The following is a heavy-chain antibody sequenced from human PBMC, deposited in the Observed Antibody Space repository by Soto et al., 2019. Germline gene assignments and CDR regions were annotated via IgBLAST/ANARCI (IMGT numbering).Heavy chain of an antibody. CDR2: ISPYNDDT. J-gene: IGHJ6*02. CDR1: GYTFSSYG. CDR3: ARGGYYDSSGSRNHNNYGMDV. V-gene: IGHV1-18*01. D-gene: IGHD3-22*01. Sequence: QAQLVQSGAEVKKPGASVKVSCKASGYTFSSYGISWVRQAPGQGLEWLGWISPYNDDTNYAQKLQGRVTMTTDTSTRTAYMDLRSVRSDDTSVYYCARGGYYDSSGSRNHNNYGMDVWGQGTTVTVSS.